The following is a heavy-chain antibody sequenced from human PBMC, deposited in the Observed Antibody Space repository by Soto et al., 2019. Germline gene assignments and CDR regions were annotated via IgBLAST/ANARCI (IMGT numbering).Heavy chain of an antibody. V-gene: IGHV3-48*03. CDR1: GFTFSSFE. D-gene: IGHD3-22*01. J-gene: IGHJ4*02. CDR3: ARDLGYYDSSGYFDY. Sequence: GSLRLSCVGSGFTFSSFEMNWVRQTPGKGLEWLSYIGRSGETIYYADSVKGRFTISRDNAKNSLYLQVNSLRAEDTAVYYCARDLGYYDSSGYFDYWGQGTLV. CDR2: IGRSGETI.